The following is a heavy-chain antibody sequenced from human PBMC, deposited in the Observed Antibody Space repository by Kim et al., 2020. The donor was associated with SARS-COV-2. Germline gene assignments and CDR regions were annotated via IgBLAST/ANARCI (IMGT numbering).Heavy chain of an antibody. J-gene: IGHJ5*02. Sequence: GGSLRLSCAASGFTFSSYGMHWVRQAPGKGLEWVAVISYDGSNKYYADSVKGRFTISRDNSKNTLYLQMNSLRAEDTAVYYCAKDLGVRSGWYGWFDPWGQGTLVTVSS. CDR2: ISYDGSNK. CDR1: GFTFSSYG. CDR3: AKDLGVRSGWYGWFDP. D-gene: IGHD6-19*01. V-gene: IGHV3-30*18.